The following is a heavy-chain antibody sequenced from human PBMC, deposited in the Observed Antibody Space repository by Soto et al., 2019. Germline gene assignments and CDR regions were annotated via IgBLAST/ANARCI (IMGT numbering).Heavy chain of an antibody. J-gene: IGHJ4*02. CDR2: INPNTGGT. D-gene: IGHD2-21*02. Sequence: ASVKVSCKASGYTFTNYYVLWVRQAPGQVLEWVGRINPNTGGTNYAQKFRDRVTMTRDTSITTTYRELSRLRSDEMAVYYCARQLAYCGGDCYTERIDHWGQGSEVTFSS. CDR3: ARQLAYCGGDCYTERIDH. V-gene: IGHV1-2*06. CDR1: GYTFTNYY.